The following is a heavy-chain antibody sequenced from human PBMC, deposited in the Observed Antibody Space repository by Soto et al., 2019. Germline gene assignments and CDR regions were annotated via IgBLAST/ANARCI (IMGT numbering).Heavy chain of an antibody. CDR2: ISYDGTYK. Sequence: PGGSQRLSCAASGFTFNNFAMHWVRQAPGKGLEWVAFISYDGTYKYYADSVRGRFTVYRDNSKSTLFLQMNSLKFEDTAVYVFANEVDVAFSSLQYGRDVWGQGT. V-gene: IGHV3-30*14. J-gene: IGHJ6*02. D-gene: IGHD5-12*01. CDR1: GFTFNNFA. CDR3: ANEVDVAFSSLQYGRDV.